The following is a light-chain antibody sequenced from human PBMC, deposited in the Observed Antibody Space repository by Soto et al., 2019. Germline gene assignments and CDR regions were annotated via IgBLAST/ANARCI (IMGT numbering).Light chain of an antibody. J-gene: IGLJ1*01. CDR3: TSYTSSSTLDV. CDR1: SSDVGGYNY. V-gene: IGLV2-14*01. Sequence: QSALTQPASVFGSPGQSITIPCTGTSSDVGGYNYVSWYQQHPGKAPKLIIYEVSNRPTGVSNRFSGSKSGHTASLTISGLQSEDEADYFCTSYTSSSTLDVFGAGTKSPS. CDR2: EVS.